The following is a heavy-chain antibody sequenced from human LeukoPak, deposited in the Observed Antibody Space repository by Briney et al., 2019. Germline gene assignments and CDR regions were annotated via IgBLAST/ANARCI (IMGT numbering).Heavy chain of an antibody. CDR1: GDSVSSNSAA. CDR2: TYYRSKWYN. V-gene: IGHV6-1*01. Sequence: SSQTLSLTCAISGDSVSSNSAAWNRIRQSPSRGLEWLGRTYYRSKWYNDYAESVKSRITINPDTSKNQFSLQLNSVTPEDTAVYYCTRDEQWLVYFDYWGQGTLVTVSS. D-gene: IGHD6-19*01. J-gene: IGHJ4*02. CDR3: TRDEQWLVYFDY.